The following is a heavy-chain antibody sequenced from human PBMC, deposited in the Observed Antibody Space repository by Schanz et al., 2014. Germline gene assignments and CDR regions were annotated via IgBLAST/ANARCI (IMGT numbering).Heavy chain of an antibody. CDR3: ARAPGANASPYYFDY. J-gene: IGHJ4*02. D-gene: IGHD2-8*01. CDR2: ISSSGNGI. V-gene: IGHV3-21*04. CDR1: GFTFTTFA. Sequence: EQVLESGGGFVQPGGSLRLSCATSGFTFTTFAMTWVRQAPGKGLEWVSSISSSGNGINYPDSVEGRFTISRDNAKNSLYLQMNSLRHDDTAFYYCARAPGANASPYYFDYWGQGSLVTVSS.